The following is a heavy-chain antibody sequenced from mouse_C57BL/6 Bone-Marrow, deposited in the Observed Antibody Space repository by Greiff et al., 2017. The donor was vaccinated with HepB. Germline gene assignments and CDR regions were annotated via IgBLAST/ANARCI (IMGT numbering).Heavy chain of an antibody. J-gene: IGHJ4*01. CDR2: INPNNGVT. D-gene: IGHD1-1*01. CDR3: ASRYYGTVDY. CDR1: GYTFTDYY. Sequence: EVQLQQPGPELVKPGTSVKISCKASGYTFTDYYMNWVKQSHGKSLEWIGDINPNNGVTSYNQKFKGKATLTVDKSSSTAYMELRSLTSEDSAVYYCASRYYGTVDYWGQGTSVTVSS. V-gene: IGHV1-26*01.